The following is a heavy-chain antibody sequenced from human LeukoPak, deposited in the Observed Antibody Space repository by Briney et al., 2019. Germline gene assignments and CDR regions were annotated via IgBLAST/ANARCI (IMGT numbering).Heavy chain of an antibody. Sequence: SETLSFTCTVSGGSFSSYYWSWIRQPPGKGLEWIGYIYYSGSTNYNPSLKSRVTISLDMSKNQFSLKLSSVTAADTAVYYCVRAVGPVGGYDSPWGQGTLVTVSS. V-gene: IGHV4-59*01. CDR2: IYYSGST. D-gene: IGHD5-12*01. CDR1: GGSFSSYY. CDR3: VRAVGPVGGYDSP. J-gene: IGHJ5*02.